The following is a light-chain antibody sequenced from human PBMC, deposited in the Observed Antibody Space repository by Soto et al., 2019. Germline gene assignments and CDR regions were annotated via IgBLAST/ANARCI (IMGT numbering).Light chain of an antibody. CDR1: QSVSSY. Sequence: EIVLTQSPATLSLSPGERATLSCRASQSVSSYLAWYQQKPGQAPRLLIYDASNRATGIPARFSGSGSGTDFTLTISSLXXXXXXXXXXXXXSNWPLTFGGGTKVEIK. CDR3: XXXSNWPLT. J-gene: IGKJ4*01. V-gene: IGKV3-11*01. CDR2: DAS.